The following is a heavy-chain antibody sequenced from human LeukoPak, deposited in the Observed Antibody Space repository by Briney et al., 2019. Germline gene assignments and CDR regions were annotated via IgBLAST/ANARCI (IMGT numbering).Heavy chain of an antibody. D-gene: IGHD4-17*01. J-gene: IGHJ3*02. V-gene: IGHV4-31*02. CDR1: GFTVSSNY. CDR2: IYYSGST. Sequence: LRLSCAASGFTVSSNYMSWVRQAPGKGLEWIGYIYYSGSTYYNPSLKSRVTISVDTSKNQFSLKLSSVTAADTAVYYCARDRLRRAFDIWGQGTMVTVSS. CDR3: ARDRLRRAFDI.